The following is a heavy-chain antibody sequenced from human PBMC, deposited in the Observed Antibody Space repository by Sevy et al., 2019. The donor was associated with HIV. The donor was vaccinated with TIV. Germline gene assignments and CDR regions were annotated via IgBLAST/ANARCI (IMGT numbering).Heavy chain of an antibody. Sequence: SETLSLTCTVSGYSIRNGYYWAWIRQPPGKGLEWIGSIHHSGITHYNPSLKSRVIFSVDTSKNQVSLGLSSVTAADTAMYYCARDRKYPLYYFDYWGQGILVTVSS. CDR1: GYSIRNGYY. J-gene: IGHJ4*02. CDR2: IHHSGIT. D-gene: IGHD6-6*01. V-gene: IGHV4-38-2*02. CDR3: ARDRKYPLYYFDY.